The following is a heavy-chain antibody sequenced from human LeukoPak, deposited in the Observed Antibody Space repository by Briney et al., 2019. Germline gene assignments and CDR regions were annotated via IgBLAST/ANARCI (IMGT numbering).Heavy chain of an antibody. V-gene: IGHV3-9*01. CDR2: ISWNSGSI. CDR3: AKGSRWYVFDY. J-gene: IGHJ4*02. CDR1: GFTFDDYA. Sequence: GRSLRLSCAASGFTFDDYAMHWVRQAPGKGLEWVSGISWNSGSIGYADSVKGRFTISRDNAKNSLYLQMSSLRAEDTALYYCAKGSRWYVFDYWGQGTLVTVSS. D-gene: IGHD4-23*01.